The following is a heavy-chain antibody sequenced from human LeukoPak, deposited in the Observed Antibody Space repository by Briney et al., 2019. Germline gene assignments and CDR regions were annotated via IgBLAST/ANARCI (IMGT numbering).Heavy chain of an antibody. CDR2: INFSGGNT. Sequence: QSGGSLRLSCAASGLTFSDSAMNCVRQAPGEGLEWLSLINFSGGNTYYADSMKGRFTISRDNSKDTLYLQMNSLRAEDTARYYCARDIEFSTWGLGTMVTVSS. D-gene: IGHD3-3*02. V-gene: IGHV3-23*01. CDR3: ARDIEFST. CDR1: GLTFSDSA. J-gene: IGHJ3*01.